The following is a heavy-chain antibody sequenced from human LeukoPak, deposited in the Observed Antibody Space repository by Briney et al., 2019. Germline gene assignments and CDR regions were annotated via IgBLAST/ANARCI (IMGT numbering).Heavy chain of an antibody. CDR2: ISAYNGNT. D-gene: IGHD2-21*02. Sequence: ASVKVSCKASGYTFTSYGISWVRQAPGQGLEWMGWISAYNGNTNYAQKLQGRVTMTTDTSTSAAYMELRSLRSDDAAVYYCARGVSDGGSFDYWGQGTLVTVSS. J-gene: IGHJ4*02. CDR1: GYTFTSYG. CDR3: ARGVSDGGSFDY. V-gene: IGHV1-18*01.